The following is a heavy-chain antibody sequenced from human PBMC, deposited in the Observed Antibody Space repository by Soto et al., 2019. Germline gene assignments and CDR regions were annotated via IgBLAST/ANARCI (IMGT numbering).Heavy chain of an antibody. CDR3: ARIRYGMDV. CDR2: IYHSGST. J-gene: IGHJ6*02. V-gene: IGHV4-4*02. CDR1: GDSMTNTNW. Sequence: SETLSLTWAVSGDSMTNTNWLSWVRQPPGKGLEWIGEIYHSGSTNYNPSLKSRVTISVDTSKNQFSLKLSSVTAADTAVYYCARIRYGMDVWGQGTTVTVSS.